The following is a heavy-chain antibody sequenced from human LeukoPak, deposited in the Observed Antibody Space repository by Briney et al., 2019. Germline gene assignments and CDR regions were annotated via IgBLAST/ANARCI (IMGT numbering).Heavy chain of an antibody. CDR3: ARGIGYSNYGVNWFDP. Sequence: SETLSLTCAVSGGSISSYYWSWIRQPAGKGLEWIGRIYTSGSTNYNPSLKSRVTMSVDTSKNQFSLKLSSVTAADTAVYYCARGIGYSNYGVNWFDPWGQGTLVTVSS. V-gene: IGHV4-4*07. D-gene: IGHD4-11*01. J-gene: IGHJ5*02. CDR2: IYTSGST. CDR1: GGSISSYY.